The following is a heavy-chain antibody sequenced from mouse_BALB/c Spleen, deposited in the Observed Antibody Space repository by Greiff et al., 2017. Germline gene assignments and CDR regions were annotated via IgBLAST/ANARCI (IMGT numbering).Heavy chain of an antibody. CDR3: AREYGNPYYYAMDY. CDR1: GFTFSSFG. J-gene: IGHJ4*01. CDR2: ISSGSSTI. V-gene: IGHV5-17*02. Sequence: EVKLMESGGGLVQPGGSRKLSCAASGFTFSSFGMHWVRQAPEKGLEWVAYISSGSSTIYYADTVKGRFTISRDNPKNTLFLQMTSLRSEDTAMYYCAREYGNPYYYAMDYWGQGTSVTVSS. D-gene: IGHD2-10*02.